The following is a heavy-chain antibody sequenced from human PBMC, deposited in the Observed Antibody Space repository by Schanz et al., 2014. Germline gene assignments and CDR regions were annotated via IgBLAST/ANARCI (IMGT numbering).Heavy chain of an antibody. CDR3: ARATYYHVSGSYYGNFDS. J-gene: IGHJ4*02. CDR1: GFTFSSYW. V-gene: IGHV3-74*03. CDR2: INSDDTTK. Sequence: EVRLVESGGGLVQSGGSLRLSCAASGFTFSSYWMHWVRQAPGKGLVWVSRINSDDTTKTYADSVKGRFTISRDNGEDTTYLQMNSLGAEDTAVYYCARATYYHVSGSYYGNFDSWGQGPWSPSRQ. D-gene: IGHD3-10*01.